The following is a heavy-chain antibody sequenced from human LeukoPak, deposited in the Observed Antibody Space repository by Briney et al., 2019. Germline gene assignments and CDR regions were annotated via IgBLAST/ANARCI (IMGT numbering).Heavy chain of an antibody. D-gene: IGHD5-12*01. CDR1: GFTFSSYA. Sequence: GGSLRLSCAASGFTFSSYAMSWVRQAPGKGLEWVSAISGSGGSTYYADSVKGRFTISRDNSKNTLYLQMNSLRAEDTAVYYCARDRRDIVATITPLWYFDYWGQGTLVTVSS. CDR2: ISGSGGST. J-gene: IGHJ4*02. CDR3: ARDRRDIVATITPLWYFDY. V-gene: IGHV3-23*01.